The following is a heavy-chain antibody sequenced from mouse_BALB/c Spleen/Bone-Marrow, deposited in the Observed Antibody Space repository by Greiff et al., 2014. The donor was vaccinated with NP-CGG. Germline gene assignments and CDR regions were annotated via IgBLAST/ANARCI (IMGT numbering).Heavy chain of an antibody. CDR3: ARAGGDAMDY. CDR2: VYPGVGGP. CDR1: GYTFTSYD. J-gene: IGHJ4*01. Sequence: LKESGPDLLTPGALVKISCQASGYTFTSYDITWVKQRPGQGLEWIGRVYPGVGGPTYKEKFKGKATLTADKSSSTAYMQLSSLTSENSAVNFWARAGGDAMDYRGQGPLASGSS. D-gene: IGHD4-1*01. V-gene: IGHV1S33*01.